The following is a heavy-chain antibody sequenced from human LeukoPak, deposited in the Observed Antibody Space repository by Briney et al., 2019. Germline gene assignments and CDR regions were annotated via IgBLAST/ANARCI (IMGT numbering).Heavy chain of an antibody. J-gene: IGHJ4*02. D-gene: IGHD6-25*01. Sequence: GASLRLSCVVSGITFRNYAFSWVRQPPGGGLEWVSIISTSGGSRDYADSVKGRFTISRDNSSNTVYRQMKGLRAEDTAVYYCADSGYGDYVDYWGQGTLVTVSS. CDR2: ISTSGGSR. CDR1: GITFRNYA. CDR3: ADSGYGDYVDY. V-gene: IGHV3-23*01.